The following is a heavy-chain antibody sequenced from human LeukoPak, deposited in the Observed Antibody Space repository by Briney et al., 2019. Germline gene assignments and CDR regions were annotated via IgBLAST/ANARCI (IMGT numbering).Heavy chain of an antibody. CDR3: ATTTKLAWFDP. V-gene: IGHV4-4*09. D-gene: IGHD1-26*01. CDR2: IYTSGST. CDR1: GGSISSYY. J-gene: IGHJ5*02. Sequence: PSETLSLTCTVSGGSISSYYWSWIRQPPGKGLEWIGYIYTSGSTNYNPSLTSRVTMSVDTSKNQFSLKLSSVTAADTAVYYCATTTKLAWFDPWGQGTLVTDSS.